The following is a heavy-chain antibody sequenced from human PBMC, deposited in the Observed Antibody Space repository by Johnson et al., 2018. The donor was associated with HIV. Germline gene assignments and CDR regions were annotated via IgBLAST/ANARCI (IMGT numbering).Heavy chain of an antibody. V-gene: IGHV3-30-3*01. D-gene: IGHD2-2*01. CDR3: ARGGVVHDAFDM. J-gene: IGHJ3*02. CDR1: GFTFSSYA. Sequence: MQLVESGEGVVQPGRSLRLSCAASGFTFSSYAMHWVRQAPGKGLEWVAVISYDGSNKYYADPVTGRFTLSRDNSKNTLYLQLSSLRTEDTAVFYCARGGVVHDAFDMWGQGTMVTVSS. CDR2: ISYDGSNK.